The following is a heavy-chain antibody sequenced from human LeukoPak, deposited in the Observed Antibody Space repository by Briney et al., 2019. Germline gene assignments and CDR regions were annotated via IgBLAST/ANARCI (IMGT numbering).Heavy chain of an antibody. D-gene: IGHD2-21*02. V-gene: IGHV1-69*06. J-gene: IGHJ2*01. CDR3: ARAYCGGDCYLIRGYFDL. CDR2: IIPIFGTA. CDR1: GGTFSSYA. Sequence: ASVKVSCKASGGTFSSYAISWVRQAPGQGLEWMGGIIPIFGTANYAQKFQGRVTITADKSTSTAYMELSSLRSEDTAVYYCARAYCGGDCYLIRGYFDLWGRGTLVTVSS.